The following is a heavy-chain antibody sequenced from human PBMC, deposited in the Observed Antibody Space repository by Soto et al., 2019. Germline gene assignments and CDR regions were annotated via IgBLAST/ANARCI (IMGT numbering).Heavy chain of an antibody. Sequence: ASVKVSCKVSGHSLSELSMHWVRQAPGKGPEWIGGFDPEDGETIYAQKFEGRVTMTEDTSPDTAYMELSSLRSEDTAVYYCATEGRRDFFAMDGWDQGTTATVSS. V-gene: IGHV1-24*01. CDR2: FDPEDGET. D-gene: IGHD3-10*01. CDR3: ATEGRRDFFAMDG. J-gene: IGHJ6*02. CDR1: GHSLSELS.